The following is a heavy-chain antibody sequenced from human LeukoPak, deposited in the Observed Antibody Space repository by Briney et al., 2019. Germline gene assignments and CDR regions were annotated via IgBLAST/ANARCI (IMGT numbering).Heavy chain of an antibody. J-gene: IGHJ5*02. D-gene: IGHD6-13*01. CDR1: GFTFSSYA. Sequence: GGSLRLSFAASGFTFSSYAMSWVRQAPGKGLEWVSAISGSGCSTYYADSVKGRFTISRDNSKNTLYLQMNSLRAEDTAVYYCAQGGIAAAGTFRFDPWGQGTLVTVSS. CDR3: AQGGIAAAGTFRFDP. CDR2: ISGSGCST. V-gene: IGHV3-23*01.